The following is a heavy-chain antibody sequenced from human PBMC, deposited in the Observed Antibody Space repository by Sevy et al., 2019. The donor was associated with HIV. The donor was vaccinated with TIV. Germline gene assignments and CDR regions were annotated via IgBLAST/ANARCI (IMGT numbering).Heavy chain of an antibody. CDR2: ISSSSSYI. V-gene: IGHV3-21*01. CDR1: GFTFSSYS. D-gene: IGHD1-26*01. CDR3: ASLYSGSYYVSAFDI. Sequence: GGSLRLSCAASGFTFSSYSMNWVRQAPGKGLEWVSSISSSSSYIYYGNTVKGRFTISRDNAKNSLYLQMNSLRAEDTAVYYCASLYSGSYYVSAFDIWGQGKMVTVSS. J-gene: IGHJ3*02.